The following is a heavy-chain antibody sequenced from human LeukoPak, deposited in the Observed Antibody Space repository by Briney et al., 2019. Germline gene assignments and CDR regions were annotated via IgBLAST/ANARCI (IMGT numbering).Heavy chain of an antibody. V-gene: IGHV4-59*01. CDR3: ARGGYCTNGVCYRQTGYYYYYMDV. D-gene: IGHD2-8*01. Sequence: SETLSLTCTVSGGSISSYYWSWIRQPPGKGLEWIGYIYYSGSTNYNPSLKSRVTISVDTSKNQFSLKLSSVTAADTAVYYCARGGYCTNGVCYRQTGYYYYYMDVWGKGTTVTVSS. J-gene: IGHJ6*03. CDR1: GGSISSYY. CDR2: IYYSGST.